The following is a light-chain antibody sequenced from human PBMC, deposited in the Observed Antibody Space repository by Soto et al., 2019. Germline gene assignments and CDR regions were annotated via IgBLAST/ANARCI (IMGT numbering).Light chain of an antibody. CDR3: QQSYSTPIT. V-gene: IGKV1-39*01. CDR1: QSISSY. Sequence: DSQMTQSPSSLSASVGDRVTITCRASQSISSYLNWYQQKPGTAPKLLIYVASSLQSGVPSRFSGSGSGTDFTLTISSLQPEDFATYYCQQSYSTPITFGQGTRLEIK. J-gene: IGKJ5*01. CDR2: VAS.